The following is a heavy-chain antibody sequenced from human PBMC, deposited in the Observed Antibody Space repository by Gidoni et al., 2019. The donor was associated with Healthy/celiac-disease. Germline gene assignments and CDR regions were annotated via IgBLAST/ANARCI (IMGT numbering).Heavy chain of an antibody. D-gene: IGHD1-26*01. J-gene: IGHJ4*02. CDR2: ISYDGSNK. CDR3: AREGVGATHLDY. V-gene: IGHV3-30*04. Sequence: QVQLVESGGGVVQPGRSLRLSCAASGFTFSSYAMHWVRQAPGKGLEWVAVISYDGSNKYYADSVKGRFTISRDNSKNTLYLQMNSLRAEDTAVYYCAREGVGATHLDYWGQGTLVTVSS. CDR1: GFTFSSYA.